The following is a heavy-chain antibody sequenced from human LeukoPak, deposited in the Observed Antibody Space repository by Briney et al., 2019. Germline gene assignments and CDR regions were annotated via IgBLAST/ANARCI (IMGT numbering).Heavy chain of an antibody. J-gene: IGHJ4*02. CDR3: ARDWAYSGNYYYFDY. V-gene: IGHV1-18*01. CDR2: ISAYNGNT. D-gene: IGHD1-26*01. CDR1: GYTFTSYS. Sequence: GASVNVSRTASGYTFTSYSISWVRHAPGQGMEWVGWISAYNGNTNYAQKIQSRVTMTTDTSTSTAYMELRSQRAEDTAVYYCARDWAYSGNYYYFDYWGQGTLVTVSS.